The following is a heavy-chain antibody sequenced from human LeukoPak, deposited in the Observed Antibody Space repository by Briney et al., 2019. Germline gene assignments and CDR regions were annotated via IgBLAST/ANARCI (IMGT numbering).Heavy chain of an antibody. V-gene: IGHV3-48*01. CDR3: ARASGAYQIFDC. CDR1: GFSFSSYS. CDR2: ITASGDTI. Sequence: GGSLRLSCEASGFSFSSYSMNWVRQAPGQGLEWVSYITASGDTIYYPDSVKGRFTVSRDNAKNSLYLQMNSLRAEDTAIYYCARASGAYQIFDCWGQGILVTVSS. D-gene: IGHD1-26*01. J-gene: IGHJ4*02.